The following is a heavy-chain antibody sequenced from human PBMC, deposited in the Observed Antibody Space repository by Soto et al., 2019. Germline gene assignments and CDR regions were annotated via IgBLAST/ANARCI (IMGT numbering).Heavy chain of an antibody. CDR2: IDPSDSYT. CDR1: GYSFTSYW. CDR3: ATLSGSTRFY. Sequence: GESLKISCKGSGYSFTSYWISWVRQMPGKGLEWMGRIDPSDSYTNYSPSFQGLVTTPADKSISTAYLQWSSLKASDTAMYYCATLSGSTRFYWGQGTLVTVSS. J-gene: IGHJ4*02. V-gene: IGHV5-10-1*01. D-gene: IGHD3-10*01.